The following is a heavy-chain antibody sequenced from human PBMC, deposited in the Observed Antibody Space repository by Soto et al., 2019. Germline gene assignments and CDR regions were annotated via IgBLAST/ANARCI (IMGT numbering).Heavy chain of an antibody. CDR3: ATGKRGDRGIIADFYYYFYAMDV. CDR2: IKPKTDGGTA. J-gene: IGHJ6*02. Sequence: NPGGSLRLSCEASGFIFNNAWMNWVRQAPGKGPEWVGRIKPKTDGGTADYAAPVKGRFTISRDDSKNTLHLQMNGLKTEDTAVYYCATGKRGDRGIIADFYYYFYAMDVWGRGTTVTVSS. V-gene: IGHV3-15*07. D-gene: IGHD3-10*01. CDR1: GFIFNNAW.